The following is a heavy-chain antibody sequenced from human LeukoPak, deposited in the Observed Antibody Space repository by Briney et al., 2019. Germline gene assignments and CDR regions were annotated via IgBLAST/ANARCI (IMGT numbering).Heavy chain of an antibody. CDR1: GVSISSYY. D-gene: IGHD3-22*01. V-gene: IGHV4-59*12. J-gene: IGHJ3*02. CDR3: ASHPDYYDSSGYAFDI. CDR2: IYYSGST. Sequence: SETLSLTCTVSGVSISSYYWSWIRQPPGKGLEWIGYIYYSGSTNYNPSLKSRVTISVDTSKNQFSLKLSSVTAADTAVYYCASHPDYYDSSGYAFDIRGQGTMVTVSS.